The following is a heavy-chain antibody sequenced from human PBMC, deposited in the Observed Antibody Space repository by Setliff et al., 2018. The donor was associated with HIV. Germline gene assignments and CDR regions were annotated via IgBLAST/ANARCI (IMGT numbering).Heavy chain of an antibody. J-gene: IGHJ6*03. V-gene: IGHV1-69*13. CDR3: AKAVRGYGSTYYNYYYMDV. D-gene: IGHD3-10*01. CDR2: IIHILGTA. Sequence: GASVKVSCKASGGTFSNYAISWVRQAPGEGLEWVGGIIHILGTADYAEKFQGRVTITADEPRSTVYLEVSNLRSEDTAVYYCAKAVRGYGSTYYNYYYMDVWGKGTTVTVSS. CDR1: GGTFSNYA.